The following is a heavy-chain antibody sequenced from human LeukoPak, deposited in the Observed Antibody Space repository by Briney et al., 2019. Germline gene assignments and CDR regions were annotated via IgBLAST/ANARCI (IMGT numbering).Heavy chain of an antibody. CDR1: GGSISTGDYS. Sequence: SETLSLTCAVSGGSISTGDYSWSWIRQPPGKGLEWIGEINHSGSTNYNPSLKSRVTISVDTSKNQFSLKLSSVTAADTAVYYCARGQGYSGYKRWGDYWGQGTLVTVSS. CDR2: INHSGST. J-gene: IGHJ4*02. D-gene: IGHD5-12*01. V-gene: IGHV4-34*01. CDR3: ARGQGYSGYKRWGDY.